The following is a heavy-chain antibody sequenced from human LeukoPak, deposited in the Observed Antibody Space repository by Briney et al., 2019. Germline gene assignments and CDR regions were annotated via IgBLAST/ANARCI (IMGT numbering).Heavy chain of an antibody. CDR3: ARGNDYGDYVDNYYYYGMDV. CDR1: GGTFSSYA. Sequence: ASVKVSCKASGGTFSSYAISWVRQAPGQGLEWTGGIIPIFGTANYAQKFQGRVTITADKSTSTAYMELSSLRSEDTAVYYCARGNDYGDYVDNYYYYGMDVWGKGTTVTVSS. J-gene: IGHJ6*04. D-gene: IGHD4-17*01. CDR2: IIPIFGTA. V-gene: IGHV1-69*06.